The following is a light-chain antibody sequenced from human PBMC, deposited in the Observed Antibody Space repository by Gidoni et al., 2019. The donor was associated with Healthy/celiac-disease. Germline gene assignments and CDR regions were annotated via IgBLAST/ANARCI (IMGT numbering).Light chain of an antibody. Sequence: EIVFTQSPATLSLSPGERATLSCRASQSVSSYLACYQQKPGQAPRLLIYDASNRATDIPARFSGSGSGTDFTLTISSLEPEDFAVYYCQQRSNWQLTFGGGTKVEIK. CDR3: QQRSNWQLT. V-gene: IGKV3-11*01. CDR2: DAS. J-gene: IGKJ4*01. CDR1: QSVSSY.